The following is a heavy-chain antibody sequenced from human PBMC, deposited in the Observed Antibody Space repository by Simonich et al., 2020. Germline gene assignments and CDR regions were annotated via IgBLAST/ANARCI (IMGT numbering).Heavy chain of an antibody. D-gene: IGHD7-27*01. CDR1: GYTFTGYY. CDR2: INPNSGGT. J-gene: IGHJ6*03. Sequence: QVQLVQSGAEVKKPGASVKVSCKASGYTFTGYYMHWVRQAPGQGLELRGWINPNSGGTNHAQKFQGRGTMTRDTSISTAYMELSRLRSDDTAVYYCARGALTGDYYYMDVWGKGTTVTVSS. CDR3: ARGALTGDYYYMDV. V-gene: IGHV1-2*02.